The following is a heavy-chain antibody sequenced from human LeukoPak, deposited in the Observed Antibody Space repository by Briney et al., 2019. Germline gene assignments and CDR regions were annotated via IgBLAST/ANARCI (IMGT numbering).Heavy chain of an antibody. V-gene: IGHV4-59*01. CDR1: GGSISNYY. D-gene: IGHD2-21*02. Sequence: SSETLSLTCAVSGGSISNYYWTWIRQSPGKGLEWIGYMYYSGTTNYNPSLRSRVAMSVDTSKSQVSLRLSSVTAADTAVYYCAKSPLANCGGDCYVDGWGQGTLVTVSS. J-gene: IGHJ5*02. CDR2: MYYSGTT. CDR3: AKSPLANCGGDCYVDG.